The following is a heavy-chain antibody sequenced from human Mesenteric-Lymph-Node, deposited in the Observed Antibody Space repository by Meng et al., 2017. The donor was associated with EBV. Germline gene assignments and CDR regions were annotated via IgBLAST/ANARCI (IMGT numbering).Heavy chain of an antibody. J-gene: IGHJ5*02. CDR3: ARRLIAARGYRGRWFDP. D-gene: IGHD6-6*01. CDR1: GGSFSGYY. V-gene: IGHV4-34*01. CDR2: INHSGST. Sequence: QVHLQQWGAGLLKPSETLSLTMPVYGGSFSGYYWSWIRQPPGKGLEWIGEINHSGSTNYNPSLKSRVTISVDTSKNQFSLKLSSVTAADTAVYYCARRLIAARGYRGRWFDPWGQGTLVTVSS.